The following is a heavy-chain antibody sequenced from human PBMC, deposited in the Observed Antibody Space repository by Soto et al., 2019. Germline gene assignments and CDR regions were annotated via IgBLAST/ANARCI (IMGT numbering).Heavy chain of an antibody. CDR1: GGTFGSYV. Sequence: GASGKVSCKASGGTFGSYVISWVRQAPGQGLEWMGGIIPIPGTANYAQKFQGRVTIAADESTSTAYMELSSLRSEDTAVYYCARSQGSSTSLEIYYYYYYGMDVWGQGTTVTVSS. J-gene: IGHJ6*02. CDR2: IIPIPGTA. D-gene: IGHD2-2*01. V-gene: IGHV1-69*13. CDR3: ARSQGSSTSLEIYYYYYYGMDV.